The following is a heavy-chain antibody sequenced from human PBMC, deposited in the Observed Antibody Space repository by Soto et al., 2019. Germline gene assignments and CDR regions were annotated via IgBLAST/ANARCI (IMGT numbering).Heavy chain of an antibody. D-gene: IGHD2-15*01. CDR3: ARDRVDCSGGNCWRSVEDT. J-gene: IGHJ5*02. V-gene: IGHV1-46*01. Sequence: QVQLVQSGAEVKKPGASVKVSCKASGYTFTSYYMHWVRQAPGQGLEWMGIIDPSGGGTSYAQKFQCRLTMTRDTSTSTVYMELSSRRSEDTAVYYCARDRVDCSGGNCWRSVEDTWGQGTLVTVSS. CDR2: IDPSGGGT. CDR1: GYTFTSYY.